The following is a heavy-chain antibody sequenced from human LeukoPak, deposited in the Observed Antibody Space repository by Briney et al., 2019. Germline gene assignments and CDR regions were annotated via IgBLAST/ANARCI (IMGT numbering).Heavy chain of an antibody. V-gene: IGHV4-4*02. CDR2: IYHSGST. CDR3: ARGPLDSGYTYFDY. J-gene: IGHJ4*02. CDR1: GGSISSSNW. D-gene: IGHD5-12*01. Sequence: SETLSLTCAVSGGSISSSNWWSWVRQPPGKGLEWIGEIYHSGSTNYNPSLKSRVTISVDKAKNQFSLKLSSVTAAATAVYHCARGPLDSGYTYFDYWGQGTLVTVSS.